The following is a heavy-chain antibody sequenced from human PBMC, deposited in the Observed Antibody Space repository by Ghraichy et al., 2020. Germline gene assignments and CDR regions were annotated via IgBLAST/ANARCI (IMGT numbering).Heavy chain of an antibody. CDR2: IYGDGGST. CDR3: VSQSGTY. CDR1: GFTFSSDR. Sequence: GGSLRLSCAASGFTFSSDRVYWVRQVPGKGLEWVSRIYGDGGSTNYADSVRGRFTISRDYAKNTVYLQMESLRTEDTAVYYCVSQSGTYWGQGTLVTVSS. V-gene: IGHV3-74*01. D-gene: IGHD6-25*01. J-gene: IGHJ4*02.